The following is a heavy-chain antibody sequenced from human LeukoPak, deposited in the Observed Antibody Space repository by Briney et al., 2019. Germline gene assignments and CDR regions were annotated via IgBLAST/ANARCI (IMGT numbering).Heavy chain of an antibody. CDR2: ISGSGGSP. CDR1: GFTFSSYA. D-gene: IGHD6-13*01. CDR3: AKNDYSTYIAWDY. V-gene: IGHV3-23*01. Sequence: PGGSLRLSCAASGFTFSSYAMSWVRQAPGKGLEWVSTISGSGGSPYYADSVKGRFTISRDNSKNTLYLQVNSLRAEDTAVYYCAKNDYSTYIAWDYWGQGTLVTVSS. J-gene: IGHJ4*02.